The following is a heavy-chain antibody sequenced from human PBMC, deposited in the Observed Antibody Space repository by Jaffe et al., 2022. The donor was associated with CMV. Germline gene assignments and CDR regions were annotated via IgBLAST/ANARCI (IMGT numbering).Heavy chain of an antibody. CDR2: INHSGST. J-gene: IGHJ6*03. CDR3: ASLSLYYGSGSRPGSPTNMDV. D-gene: IGHD3-10*01. V-gene: IGHV4-34*01. CDR1: GGSFSGYY. Sequence: QVQLQQWGAGLLKPSETLSLTCAVYGGSFSGYYWSWIRQPPGKGLEWIGEINHSGSTNYNPSLKSRVTISVDTSKNQFSLKLSSVTAADTAVYYCASLSLYYGSGSRPGSPTNMDVWGKGTTVTVSS.